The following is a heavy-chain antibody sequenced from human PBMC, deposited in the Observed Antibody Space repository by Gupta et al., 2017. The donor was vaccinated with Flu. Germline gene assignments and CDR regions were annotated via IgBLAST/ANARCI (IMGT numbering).Heavy chain of an antibody. CDR2: IYWNDDK. CDR1: GFSLSSGGLAMGVA. V-gene: IGHV2-5*01. Sequence: QITLKESGPTLVTPTQTLTLTCTFSGFSLSSGGLAMGVAVGWIRQPPGKALEWLANIYWNDDKHYNPSLKSRLTITKDTSKNQVVLTMTNMDPVDTATYYCAHRGAFLQRGYFQDWGQGTLVTVSS. CDR3: AHRGAFLQRGYFQD. D-gene: IGHD4-4*01. J-gene: IGHJ1*01.